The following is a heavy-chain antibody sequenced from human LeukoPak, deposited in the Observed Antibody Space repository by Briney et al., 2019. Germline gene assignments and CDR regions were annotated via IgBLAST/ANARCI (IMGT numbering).Heavy chain of an antibody. Sequence: GASVKVSCRASGYTFTSYAMHWVRQAPGQRLEWMGWINAGNGNTKYSQKFQGRVTITRDTSASTAYMELSSLRSEDTAVYYCARALWFGELLNSPGMDVWGKGTTVTVSS. V-gene: IGHV1-3*01. CDR3: ARALWFGELLNSPGMDV. J-gene: IGHJ6*04. CDR2: INAGNGNT. D-gene: IGHD3-10*01. CDR1: GYTFTSYA.